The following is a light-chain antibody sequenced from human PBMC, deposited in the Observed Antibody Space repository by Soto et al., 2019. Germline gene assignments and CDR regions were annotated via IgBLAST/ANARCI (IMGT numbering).Light chain of an antibody. Sequence: QSVLTQPASVSGSPGQSITISGTGTSSDIGDYDYVSWYQHLPGKAPKLLIFDVTHRPSGVSDRFPVSKSGNTASLTISGVRPEDEADYYCCSYTDIALDVVFGGGTKVTVL. CDR2: DVT. CDR1: SSDIGDYDY. V-gene: IGLV2-14*01. J-gene: IGLJ2*01. CDR3: CSYTDIALDVV.